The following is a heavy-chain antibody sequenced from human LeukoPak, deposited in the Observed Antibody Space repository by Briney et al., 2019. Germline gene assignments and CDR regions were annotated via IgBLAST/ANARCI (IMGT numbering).Heavy chain of an antibody. CDR1: GYTFTSYD. Sequence: ASVKVSCKASGYTFTSYDINWVRQATGQGLEWMGWMNPNSGNTGYAQKFQGRVTMTRNTSISTAYMKLSSLRSEDTAVYYCARVLRSSGGSYPSRYWGQGTLVTVSS. J-gene: IGHJ4*02. D-gene: IGHD2-15*01. CDR3: ARVLRSSGGSYPSRY. V-gene: IGHV1-8*01. CDR2: MNPNSGNT.